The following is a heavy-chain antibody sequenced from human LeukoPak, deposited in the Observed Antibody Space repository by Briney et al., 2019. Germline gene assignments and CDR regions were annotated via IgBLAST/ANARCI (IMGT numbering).Heavy chain of an antibody. V-gene: IGHV3-23*01. CDR2: ISNNGGYT. CDR3: AKQLGYCSDGSCYFPY. D-gene: IGHD2-15*01. Sequence: HSGGSLRLSCAASGFTVSSNYMSWVRQAPGKGLEWVSAISNNGGYTYYADSVQGRFTISRDNSKSTLCLQMNSLRAEDTAVYYCAKQLGYCSDGSCYFPYWGQGTLVTVSS. CDR1: GFTVSSNY. J-gene: IGHJ4*02.